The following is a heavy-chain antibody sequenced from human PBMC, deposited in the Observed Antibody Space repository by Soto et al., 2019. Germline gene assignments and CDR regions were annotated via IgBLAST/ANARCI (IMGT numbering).Heavy chain of an antibody. CDR2: ISYDGSNK. D-gene: IGHD6-19*01. CDR1: GFTFSIYA. CDR3: ARVSSSGWYVDY. J-gene: IGHJ4*02. V-gene: IGHV3-30-3*01. Sequence: SLRLSCASSGFTFSIYAMHWVRQAPGKGLEWVAVISYDGSNKYYADSVKGRFTISRDNSKNTLYLQMNSLRAEDTAVYYCARVSSSGWYVDYWGQGTLVTVSS.